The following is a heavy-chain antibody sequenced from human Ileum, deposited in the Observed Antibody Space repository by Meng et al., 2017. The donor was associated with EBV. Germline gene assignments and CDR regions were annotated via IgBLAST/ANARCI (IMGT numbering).Heavy chain of an antibody. Sequence: EVQLVESGGALVQPGGYLRLSCAASGFTFSTYWMHWVRQAPGKGLVWISRINENGRTTTYADSVKGRFTISRDNTKNTLYLQMNSLRAEDTAVYFCSRDLAGPYDEWGQGTLGTVSS. V-gene: IGHV3-74*01. CDR2: INENGRTT. CDR1: GFTFSTYW. CDR3: SRDLAGPYDE. J-gene: IGHJ4*02.